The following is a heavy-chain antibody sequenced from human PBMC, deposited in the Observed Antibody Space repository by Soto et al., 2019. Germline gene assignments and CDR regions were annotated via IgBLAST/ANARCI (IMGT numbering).Heavy chain of an antibody. CDR1: GFTFSSYE. Sequence: GGSLRLSCAASGFTFSSYEMNWVRQAPGKGLEWVSYISSSGSTIYYADSVKGRFTISRDNAKNSLYLQMNSLRAEDTAVYYCASLLGGTPYYGMDVWGQGTTVTV. CDR3: ASLLGGTPYYGMDV. V-gene: IGHV3-48*03. D-gene: IGHD3-16*01. CDR2: ISSSGSTI. J-gene: IGHJ6*02.